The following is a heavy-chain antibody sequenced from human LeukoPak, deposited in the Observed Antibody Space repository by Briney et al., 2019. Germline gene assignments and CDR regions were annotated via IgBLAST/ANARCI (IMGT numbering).Heavy chain of an antibody. V-gene: IGHV4-39*01. J-gene: IGHJ4*02. Sequence: SDTLSLTRTVSGGSISSSSYYWGWIRQPPGKGLGRFARVCYSGSTYYNPSLKSRVTISVDTSKNQFSLKLSSVTAADTAVYYCARHGSQLRFLEWLLRAPFDYWGQGTLVTVSS. CDR2: VCYSGST. CDR3: ARHGSQLRFLEWLLRAPFDY. D-gene: IGHD3-3*01. CDR1: GGSISSSSYY.